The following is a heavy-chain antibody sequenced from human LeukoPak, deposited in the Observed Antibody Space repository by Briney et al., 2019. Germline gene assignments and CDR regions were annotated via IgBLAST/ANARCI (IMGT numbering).Heavy chain of an antibody. J-gene: IGHJ4*02. CDR1: GGSIRNYY. CDR3: ARDMYYYDNSGYRYFDY. V-gene: IGHV4-4*07. D-gene: IGHD3-22*01. CDR2: IYNSGNT. Sequence: SETLSLTCTVSGGSIRNYYWSWIRQPAGKGLERIGRIYNSGNTNYNPSLKSRVTMSVDTSKNQLSLKLTSVTAADTAVYYCARDMYYYDNSGYRYFDYWGQGTLVTVSS.